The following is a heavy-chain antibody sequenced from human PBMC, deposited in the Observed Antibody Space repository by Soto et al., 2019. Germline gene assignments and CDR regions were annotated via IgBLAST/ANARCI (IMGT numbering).Heavy chain of an antibody. J-gene: IGHJ5*02. D-gene: IGHD6-19*01. CDR1: GYTFTSYY. Sequence: ASVKVSCKASGYTFTSYYMHWVRQAPGQGLEWMGIINPSGGSTGYAQKFQGRVTMTRDTSTSTVYMELSSLTSEDTAVYYCARDARLSSGWYGNCFDPWGQGTQVTVS. CDR2: INPSGGST. CDR3: ARDARLSSGWYGNCFDP. V-gene: IGHV1-46*01.